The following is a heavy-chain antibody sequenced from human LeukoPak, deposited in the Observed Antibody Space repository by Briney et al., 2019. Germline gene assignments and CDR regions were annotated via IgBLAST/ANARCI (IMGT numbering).Heavy chain of an antibody. V-gene: IGHV3-30*02. CDR3: ARDSGGQWWLPDY. D-gene: IGHD2-15*01. CDR2: IRYDGSNK. J-gene: IGHJ4*02. Sequence: PGGSLRLSCAASGFTFSSYGMHWVRQAPGKGLEWVAFIRYDGSNKYYADSVKGRFTISRDNSKNTLYLQMNSLRAEDTAVYYCARDSGGQWWLPDYWGQGTLVTVSS. CDR1: GFTFSSYG.